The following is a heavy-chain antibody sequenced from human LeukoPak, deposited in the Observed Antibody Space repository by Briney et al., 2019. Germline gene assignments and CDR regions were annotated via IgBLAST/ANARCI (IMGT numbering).Heavy chain of an antibody. CDR3: ARGEGGVNQNWFDP. V-gene: IGHV1-8*01. Sequence: GASVEVSCKASGYTFTSYDINWVRQATGQGLEWMGWMNPNSGNTGYAQKFQGRVTMTRNTSISTAYMELSSLRSEDTAVYYCARGEGGVNQNWFDPWGQGTLVTVSS. J-gene: IGHJ5*02. D-gene: IGHD3-16*01. CDR2: MNPNSGNT. CDR1: GYTFTSYD.